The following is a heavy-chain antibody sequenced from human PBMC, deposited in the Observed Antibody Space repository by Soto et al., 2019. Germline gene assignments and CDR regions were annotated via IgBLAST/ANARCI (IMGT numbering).Heavy chain of an antibody. CDR3: ARVVYYDSSGYYGRGVTLDY. CDR1: GGTFSSYA. Sequence: SVKVSCKASGGTFSSYAISWVRQAPGQGLEWMGGIIPIFGTANYAQKFQGRVTITADESTSTAYMELSSLRSEDTAVYYCARVVYYDSSGYYGRGVTLDYWGQGTLVTVSS. V-gene: IGHV1-69*13. CDR2: IIPIFGTA. J-gene: IGHJ4*02. D-gene: IGHD3-22*01.